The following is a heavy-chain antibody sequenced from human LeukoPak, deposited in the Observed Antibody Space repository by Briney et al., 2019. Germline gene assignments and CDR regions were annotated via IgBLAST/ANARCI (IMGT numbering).Heavy chain of an antibody. CDR1: GFTFSRYA. J-gene: IGHJ4*02. V-gene: IGHV3-64D*06. Sequence: GGTVRLSCSASGFTFSRYAMHWDRQAPGKGLEYVSAITSNGGSTYYADSAKGTATISRDNSKNTLYLQMSSLRAEDTAVYYCVKGITAMVPFFDYWGQGTMVTVSS. CDR3: VKGITAMVPFFDY. D-gene: IGHD5-18*01. CDR2: ITSNGGST.